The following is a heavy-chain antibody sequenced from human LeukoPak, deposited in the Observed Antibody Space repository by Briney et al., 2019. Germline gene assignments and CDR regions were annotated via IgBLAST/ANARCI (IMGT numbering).Heavy chain of an antibody. CDR3: TTDEWA. V-gene: IGHV3-15*01. CDR1: GFTFTDAW. J-gene: IGHJ4*02. Sequence: TGGSLRLSCAASGFTFTDAWMSWVRQAPGKGLEWVGHIKSKSDGGTTDYAAPVKGRFTISRDDSKSTLYLQMNSLKTEDTALYFCTTDEWAWSQGTLVSVSS. CDR2: IKSKSDGGTT. D-gene: IGHD1-26*01.